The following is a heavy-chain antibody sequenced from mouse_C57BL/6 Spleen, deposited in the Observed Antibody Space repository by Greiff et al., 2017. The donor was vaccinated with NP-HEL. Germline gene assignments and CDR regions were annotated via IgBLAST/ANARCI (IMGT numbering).Heavy chain of an antibody. J-gene: IGHJ3*01. Sequence: EVQLQQSGPELVKPGASVKISCKASGYTFTDYYMNWVKQSHGKSLEWIGDINPNNGGTSYNQKFKGKATLTVDKSSSTAYMELRSLTSEDSAVYYCASLYYYGSSYDWFAYWGQGTLVTVSA. CDR1: GYTFTDYY. CDR2: INPNNGGT. D-gene: IGHD1-1*01. V-gene: IGHV1-26*01. CDR3: ASLYYYGSSYDWFAY.